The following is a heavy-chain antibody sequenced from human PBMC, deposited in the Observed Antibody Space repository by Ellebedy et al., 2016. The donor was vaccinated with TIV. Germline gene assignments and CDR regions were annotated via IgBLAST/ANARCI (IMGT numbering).Heavy chain of an antibody. J-gene: IGHJ6*03. CDR2: ISPSGGRT. CDR1: GYTFTNYN. D-gene: IGHD5-24*01. Sequence: ASVKVSXKASGYTFTNYNIHWERQAPGHGLEWMGMISPSGGRTNYAQKFQGRVTMTRNTSISTAYLELRSLRSEDTAVYYSARGYNDYYYYMDVWGTGTTVTVSS. V-gene: IGHV1-46*01. CDR3: ARGYNDYYYYMDV.